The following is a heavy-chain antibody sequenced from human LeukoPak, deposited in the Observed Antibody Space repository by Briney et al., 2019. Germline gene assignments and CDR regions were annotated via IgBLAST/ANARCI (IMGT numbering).Heavy chain of an antibody. CDR2: INPSGGST. CDR3: VRDRFITMIVGGGSLAFDI. D-gene: IGHD3-22*01. CDR1: GYTFTSYY. Sequence: ASVKVSCKASGYTFTSYYMHWVRQAPGQGLEWMGIINPSGGSTSYAQKFQGRVTMTRDMSTSTVYMELSSLRSEDTAVYYCVRDRFITMIVGGGSLAFDIWGQGTMVTVSS. V-gene: IGHV1-46*01. J-gene: IGHJ3*02.